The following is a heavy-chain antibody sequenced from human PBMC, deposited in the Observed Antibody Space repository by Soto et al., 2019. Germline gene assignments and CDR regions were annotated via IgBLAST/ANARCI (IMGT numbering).Heavy chain of an antibody. CDR2: IYYSGST. Sequence: SETLSLTCTVSGGSISSYYWSWIRQPPGKGLEWIGYIYYSGSTNYNPSLKSRVTISVDTSKNQFSLKLSSVTAADTAVYYCARVSDYYDSSGYYRWFEPWGQGTLVTVS. J-gene: IGHJ5*02. D-gene: IGHD3-22*01. CDR1: GGSISSYY. V-gene: IGHV4-59*01. CDR3: ARVSDYYDSSGYYRWFEP.